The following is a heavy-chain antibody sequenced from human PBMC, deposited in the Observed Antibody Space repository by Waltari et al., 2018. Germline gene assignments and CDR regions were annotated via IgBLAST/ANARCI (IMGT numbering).Heavy chain of an antibody. V-gene: IGHV3-30*03. D-gene: IGHD4-4*01. J-gene: IGHJ6*03. Sequence: QVQLVESGGGVVQPGRSLRLSCAASGFIFSSHGMHWVCQAPGKGLGWLAAIAYDGSSKSYADSVKSRFTISRDNSLYLQMNSLRAEDTAVYYCAREFGDSNYPVHYYYMDVWGKGTTVTVSS. CDR2: IAYDGSSK. CDR3: AREFGDSNYPVHYYYMDV. CDR1: GFIFSSHG.